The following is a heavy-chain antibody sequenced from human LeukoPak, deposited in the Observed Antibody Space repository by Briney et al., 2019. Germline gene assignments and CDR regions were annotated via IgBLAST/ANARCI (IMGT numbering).Heavy chain of an antibody. D-gene: IGHD3-22*01. CDR1: GGSISSYY. J-gene: IGHJ4*02. CDR2: IYTSGST. Sequence: SETLSLTCTVSGGSISSYYWSWIRQPAGKGLEWIGRIYTSGSTNYNPSLKSRVTMSVDTSKNQFSLRLSSVTAADTAVYYCARDLPYYYDSSGYYYVPLWGQGTLVTVSS. V-gene: IGHV4-4*07. CDR3: ARDLPYYYDSSGYYYVPL.